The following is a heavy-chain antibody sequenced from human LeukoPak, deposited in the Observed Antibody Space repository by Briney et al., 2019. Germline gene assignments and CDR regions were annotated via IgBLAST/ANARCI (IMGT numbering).Heavy chain of an antibody. CDR3: ARDISSWYSSRGRFDP. CDR2: ISYDGSNK. Sequence: AGGSLRLSCAASGFTFSSYAMHWVRQAPGKGLEWVAVISYDGSNKYYADSVKGRFTISRDNSKNTLYLQMNSLRAEDTAVYYCARDISSWYSSRGRFDPWGQGTLVTVSS. D-gene: IGHD6-13*01. J-gene: IGHJ5*02. V-gene: IGHV3-30-3*01. CDR1: GFTFSSYA.